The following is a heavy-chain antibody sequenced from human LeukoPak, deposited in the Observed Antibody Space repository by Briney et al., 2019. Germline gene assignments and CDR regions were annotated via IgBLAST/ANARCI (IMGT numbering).Heavy chain of an antibody. CDR2: IYNSGSI. CDR1: GGSFSSYY. J-gene: IGHJ4*02. CDR3: AGDVDIVATIGDY. D-gene: IGHD5-12*01. V-gene: IGHV4-59*01. Sequence: SETLSLTCTVSGGSFSSYYWSWIRQPPGKGLEWIGYIYNSGSINYNPSFKSRVTISVDTSKNEFSLKLSSVTAADTAVYYCAGDVDIVATIGDYWGQGTLVTVSS.